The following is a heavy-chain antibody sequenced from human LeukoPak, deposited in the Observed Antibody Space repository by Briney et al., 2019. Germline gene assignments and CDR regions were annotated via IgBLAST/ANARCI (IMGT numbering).Heavy chain of an antibody. J-gene: IGHJ6*04. Sequence: PGGSLRLSCAASGFTYSSYWMSWVRQDPGKGLEWVSSISSSSSYIYYADSVKGRFTISRDNAKNSLYLQMNSLRAEDTAVYYCARDANYGMDVWGKGTTVTVSS. CDR2: ISSSSSYI. V-gene: IGHV3-21*01. CDR1: GFTYSSYW. CDR3: ARDANYGMDV.